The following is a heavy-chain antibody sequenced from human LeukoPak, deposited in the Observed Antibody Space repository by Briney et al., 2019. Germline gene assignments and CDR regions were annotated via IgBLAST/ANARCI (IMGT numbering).Heavy chain of an antibody. CDR3: ASKAVTYYYDY. CDR2: INNDGSGT. D-gene: IGHD4-17*01. J-gene: IGHJ4*02. CDR1: GFTFSSSW. V-gene: IGHV3-7*05. Sequence: GGSLRLSCAASGFTFSSSWMTWVRQAPGKGLEWVANINNDGSGTYYVDSVEGRLTISRDNAKNSLFLQMNSLRAEDTAVYYCASKAVTYYYDYWGQGTLVIVSS.